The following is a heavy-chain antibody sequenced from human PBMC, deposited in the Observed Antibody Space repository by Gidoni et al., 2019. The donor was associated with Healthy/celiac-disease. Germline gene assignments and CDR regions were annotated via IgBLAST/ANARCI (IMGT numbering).Heavy chain of an antibody. CDR1: GFTFSSYD. Sequence: EVQLVESGGGLVQPGGSLSLSCAASGFTFSSYDMHWVRQATGKGLEWVSAIGTAGDTYYPGSVKGRFTISRENAKNSLYLQMNSLRAGETAVYYCARDSGSYGFDYWGQGTLVTVSS. CDR2: IGTAGDT. CDR3: ARDSGSYGFDY. J-gene: IGHJ4*02. D-gene: IGHD1-26*01. V-gene: IGHV3-13*01.